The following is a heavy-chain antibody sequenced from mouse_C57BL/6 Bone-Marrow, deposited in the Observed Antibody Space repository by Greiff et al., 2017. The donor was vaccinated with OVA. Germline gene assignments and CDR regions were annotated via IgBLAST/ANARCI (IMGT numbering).Heavy chain of an antibody. V-gene: IGHV5-9-1*02. CDR2: ISSGGDYI. J-gene: IGHJ1*03. Sequence: DVKLVESGEGLVKPGGSLKLSCAASGFTFSSYAMSWVRQTPEQRLEWVAYISSGGDYIYYADTVKGRFTISRDKARNTLYLQMSSQKSEDTAMYYCTRRGPSLYYYGSSWDWYFDVWGTGTTVTVSS. CDR1: GFTFSSYA. CDR3: TRRGPSLYYYGSSWDWYFDV. D-gene: IGHD1-1*01.